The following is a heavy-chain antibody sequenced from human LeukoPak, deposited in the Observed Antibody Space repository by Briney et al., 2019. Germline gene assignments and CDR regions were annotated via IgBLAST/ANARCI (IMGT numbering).Heavy chain of an antibody. V-gene: IGHV3-30-3*01. CDR1: GCTFSSYA. J-gene: IGHJ4*02. CDR3: AREGFSNFPVDY. D-gene: IGHD4-11*01. Sequence: GRSLRLSCAASGCTFSSYARHWVRKAPGKGLEGVAVISYDGSNKYYADSVKGRFTISRDNSKNTLYLQMNSLRAEDTAVYYCAREGFSNFPVDYWSQGTLVTVSS. CDR2: ISYDGSNK.